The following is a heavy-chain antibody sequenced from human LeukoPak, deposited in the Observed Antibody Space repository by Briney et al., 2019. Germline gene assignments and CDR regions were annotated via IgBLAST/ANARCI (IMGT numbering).Heavy chain of an antibody. V-gene: IGHV3-23*01. CDR1: GFTFSSYA. Sequence: GGSLRLSCSASGFTFSSYAMSWVRQAPGKGLEWVSAISGSGGSTCYADTVKGRFTISRDNSKNTLYLQMNSLRAEDTAVYYCAKGYGSGSTPTHFDYWGQGTLVTVSS. J-gene: IGHJ4*02. D-gene: IGHD3-10*01. CDR2: ISGSGGST. CDR3: AKGYGSGSTPTHFDY.